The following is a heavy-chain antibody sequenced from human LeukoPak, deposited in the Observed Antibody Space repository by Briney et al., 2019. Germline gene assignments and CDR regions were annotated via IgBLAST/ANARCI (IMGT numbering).Heavy chain of an antibody. D-gene: IGHD6-19*01. CDR3: ARDNRLVVAGTHLFY. J-gene: IGHJ4*02. Sequence: ASVKVSCKASGYTFTSYDINWVRQATGQGLEWRGWMNPNSGNTGYAQKLQGRVTMTTYTSTSTAYMELRSLRSDDTAVYYCARDNRLVVAGTHLFYWGQGTLVTVSS. V-gene: IGHV1-8*02. CDR1: GYTFTSYD. CDR2: MNPNSGNT.